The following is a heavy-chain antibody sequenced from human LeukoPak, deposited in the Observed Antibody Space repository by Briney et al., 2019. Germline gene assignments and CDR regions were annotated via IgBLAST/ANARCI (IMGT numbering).Heavy chain of an antibody. J-gene: IGHJ4*02. D-gene: IGHD2-2*01. CDR2: ISTSSSYI. CDR3: ARDRYCSSTSCWYLDY. CDR1: GFTLGDYA. Sequence: GGSLRLSCPASGFTLGDYAMSWVRQAAGKGLEWVSSISTSSSYIYYADSVRGRLTISRDNAKNSMYLQMNSLRAEETAVYYCARDRYCSSTSCWYLDYWGRGTLVTVPS. V-gene: IGHV3-21*03.